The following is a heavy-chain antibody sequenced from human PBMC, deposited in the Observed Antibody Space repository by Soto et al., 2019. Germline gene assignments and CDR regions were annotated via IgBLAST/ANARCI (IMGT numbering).Heavy chain of an antibody. CDR2: INAGNGNT. J-gene: IGHJ2*01. V-gene: IGHV1-3*01. CDR1: GYTFTSYA. D-gene: IGHD1-26*01. CDR3: ARGGSLYWYFDL. Sequence: GASVKLSCTASGYTFTSYAMHWVRQAPGQRLEWMGWINAGNGNTKYSRKFQGRVTITRDTSASTAYMELSSLRSEDTAVYYCARGGSLYWYFDLWGRGTLVTV.